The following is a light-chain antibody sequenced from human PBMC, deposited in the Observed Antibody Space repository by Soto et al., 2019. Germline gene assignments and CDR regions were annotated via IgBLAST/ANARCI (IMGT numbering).Light chain of an antibody. V-gene: IGKV1-5*01. CDR1: QSISSW. J-gene: IGKJ1*01. CDR2: DVS. CDR3: HQDTNYPWT. Sequence: DIQMTQSPPTLSASVGDRVTITCRASQSISSWLAWYQQRPGKAPNLLIYDVSSLESGVPSRFSGSGSGTEFTLTISSLKPDDCATYYWHQDTNYPWTFGQGTKVEIK.